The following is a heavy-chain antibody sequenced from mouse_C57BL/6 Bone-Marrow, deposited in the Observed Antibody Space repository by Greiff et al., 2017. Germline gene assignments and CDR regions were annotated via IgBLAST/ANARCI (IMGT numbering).Heavy chain of an antibody. J-gene: IGHJ2*01. D-gene: IGHD2-4*01. CDR1: GYTFTSYG. Sequence: QVQLKESGAELARPGASVKLSCKASGYTFTSYGISWVKQRTGQGLEWIGEIYPRSGNTYYNEKFKGKATLTADKSSSTAYMELRSLTSEDSAVYFCARGFYYDYDGGDYWGQGTTLTVSS. CDR2: IYPRSGNT. CDR3: ARGFYYDYDGGDY. V-gene: IGHV1-81*01.